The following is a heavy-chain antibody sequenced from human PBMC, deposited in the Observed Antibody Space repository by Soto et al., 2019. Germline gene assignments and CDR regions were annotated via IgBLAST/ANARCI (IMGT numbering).Heavy chain of an antibody. CDR1: GFTLSNYC. J-gene: IGHJ3*02. CDR3: ARGDYYESSVPFSDAFDI. V-gene: IGHV3-7*04. CDR2: IKQDGSQK. D-gene: IGHD3-22*01. Sequence: AGGSLRLSCAASGFTLSNYCMSWVLQAPGKGLEWVANIKQDGSQKWYVDSVKGRFTISRDNAKNSLYLQMNSLRAEDTAVYYCARGDYYESSVPFSDAFDIWGQGTMVTVSS.